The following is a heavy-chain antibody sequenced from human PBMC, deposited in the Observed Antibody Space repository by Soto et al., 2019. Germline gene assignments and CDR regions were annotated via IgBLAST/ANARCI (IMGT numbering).Heavy chain of an antibody. CDR2: VSYDGNTK. D-gene: IGHD2-2*01. CDR1: GLNFSDYA. CDR3: AKDYLGSSNVFDV. V-gene: IGHV3-30*18. Sequence: PGGSLRLSCVVSGLNFSDYAIHWVRRAPGKGLQWVATVSYDGNTKNFAESVKGRFFLSRDKYKNTVYLLMNSLRSEDTALYYCAKDYLGSSNVFDVCGRGPVVTV. J-gene: IGHJ3*01.